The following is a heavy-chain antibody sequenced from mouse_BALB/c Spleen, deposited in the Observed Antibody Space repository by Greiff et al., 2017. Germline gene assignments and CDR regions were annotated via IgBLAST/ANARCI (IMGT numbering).Heavy chain of an antibody. CDR2: IWSGGST. J-gene: IGHJ4*01. V-gene: IGHV2-2*02. Sequence: QVQLKESGPGLVQPSQSLSITCTVSGFSLTSYGVHWVRQSPGKGLEWLGVIWSGGSTDYNAAFISRLSISKDNSKSQVFFKMNSLQANDTAIYYCARNDGYYRYENYAMDYWGQGTSVTVSS. D-gene: IGHD2-14*01. CDR3: ARNDGYYRYENYAMDY. CDR1: GFSLTSYG.